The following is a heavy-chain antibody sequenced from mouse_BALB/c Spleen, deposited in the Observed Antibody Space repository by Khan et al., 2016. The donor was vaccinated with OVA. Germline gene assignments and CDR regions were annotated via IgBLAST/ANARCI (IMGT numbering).Heavy chain of an antibody. J-gene: IGHJ2*01. CDR1: GYSFTGYF. CDR2: INPHIGET. Sequence: EVQLQESGPELVKPGASVKISCKASGYSFTGYFMNWVMQSHGKSLEWIGRINPHIGETFYNQKFKGKATLTVDESSSTAHMELRSLSSEDSAVYYFAEKTGGAFDSWGQGTTLTVSS. V-gene: IGHV1-20*02. CDR3: AEKTGGAFDS. D-gene: IGHD1-1*02.